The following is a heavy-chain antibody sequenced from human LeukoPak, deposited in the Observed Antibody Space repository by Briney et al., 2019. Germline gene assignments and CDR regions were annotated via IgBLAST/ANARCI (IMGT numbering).Heavy chain of an antibody. D-gene: IGHD4-23*01. J-gene: IGHJ4*02. CDR3: ARRAGGYSHPYDY. CDR1: GLTFSSYG. V-gene: IGHV3-23*01. CDR2: ISTTGGTT. Sequence: GGTLRLSCAASGLTFSSYGMSWVRQAPGRGLEWVSAISTTGGTTYYADSVRGRFTISRDNSRNTLYLQMNSLRAEDTAIYYCARRAGGYSHPYDYWGQGILVTVSS.